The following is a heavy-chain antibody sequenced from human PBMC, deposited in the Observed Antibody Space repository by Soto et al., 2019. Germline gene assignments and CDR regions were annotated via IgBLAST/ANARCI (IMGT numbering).Heavy chain of an antibody. CDR2: ISSRSSDT. J-gene: IGHJ4*02. V-gene: IGHV3-21*01. Sequence: PGGSLRLSCEASGFTFSRVSMNWGRQVPGKGLEWVASISSRSSDTWYADSVKGRFIISRDNAQNSLFLQMNTLRTEDTDMYYCARVAYWGPGTQVTVSS. CDR3: ARVAY. CDR1: GFTFSRVS.